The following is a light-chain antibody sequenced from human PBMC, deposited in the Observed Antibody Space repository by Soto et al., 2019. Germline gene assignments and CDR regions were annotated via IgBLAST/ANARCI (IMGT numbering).Light chain of an antibody. CDR2: DAS. V-gene: IGKV3-11*01. CDR3: QQRSNWPLT. J-gene: IGKJ4*01. CDR1: QSVSY. Sequence: EIVLTQSPATLSLSPGERATLSCRASQSVSYLAWFQQKPGQAPRLLIYDASNRATGIPARFSGSGSGTDFTLTISSPEPEDFAVYYRQQRSNWPLTFGGGTKVEIK.